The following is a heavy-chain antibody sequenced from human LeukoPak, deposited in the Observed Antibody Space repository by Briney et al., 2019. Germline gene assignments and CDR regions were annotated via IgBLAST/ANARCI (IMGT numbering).Heavy chain of an antibody. Sequence: PSETLSLTCAVSGGSISSYYWNWIRHPPGKGLEWIGYIYYSGSTNYNPSLKSRVTISVDTSKNQFSLKLSSVTAADTAVYYCARRYGSGSYYTFDYWGQGSLVTVSS. J-gene: IGHJ4*02. D-gene: IGHD3-10*01. CDR3: ARRYGSGSYYTFDY. CDR2: IYYSGST. CDR1: GGSISSYY. V-gene: IGHV4-59*08.